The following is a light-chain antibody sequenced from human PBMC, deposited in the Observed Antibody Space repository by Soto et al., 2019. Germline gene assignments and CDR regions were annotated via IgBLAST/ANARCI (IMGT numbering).Light chain of an antibody. Sequence: QSVLTQPPSASGTPGQRVTISCSGSSSNIGSNTVNWYQQIPGTAPKLLIYSNNQRPSGVPDRFSGSKSGTSASLAISGLHSEDEADYYCAAWDDSLNGYVFGTGTKVTVL. CDR3: AAWDDSLNGYV. CDR2: SNN. J-gene: IGLJ1*01. V-gene: IGLV1-44*01. CDR1: SSNIGSNT.